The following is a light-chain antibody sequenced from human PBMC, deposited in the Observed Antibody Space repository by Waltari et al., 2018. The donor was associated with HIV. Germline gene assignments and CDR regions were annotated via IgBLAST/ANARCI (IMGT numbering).Light chain of an antibody. V-gene: IGLV2-8*01. J-gene: IGLJ2*01. CDR1: SRDIGGYND. CDR3: SSYAGSNSV. Sequence: QSALTQTPSASGSRGQSVTIYCTGTSRDIGGYNDGAWYQQHQGKAPKLMIYEVSTRPSGVPDRFSGSKSGNTASLTVSGLQAEDEADYYCSSYAGSNSVFGGGTKLTVL. CDR2: EVS.